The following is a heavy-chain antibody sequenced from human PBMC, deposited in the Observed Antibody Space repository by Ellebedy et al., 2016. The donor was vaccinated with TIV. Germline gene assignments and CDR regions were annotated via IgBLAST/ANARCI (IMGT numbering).Heavy chain of an antibody. CDR3: ARTRDSAWQDTDN. CDR2: IHYSGSA. Sequence: MPSETLSLTCSVSGGSISSFYWSWIRQPPGKGLEWIGFIHYSGSAFYNPPLKLRVTITVAMSKIHFSLNLSAVTPADTAVYYCARTRDSAWQDTDNWGQGTLVTVSS. V-gene: IGHV4-59*01. J-gene: IGHJ4*02. CDR1: GGSISSFY.